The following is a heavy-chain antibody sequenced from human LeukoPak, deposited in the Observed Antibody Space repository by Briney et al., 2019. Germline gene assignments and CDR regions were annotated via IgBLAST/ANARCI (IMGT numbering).Heavy chain of an antibody. CDR3: AREGYCSSTSCHFDY. D-gene: IGHD2-2*01. CDR1: GFTFSTYW. J-gene: IGHJ4*02. Sequence: GGSLRLSCAASGFTFSTYWMHWVRQAPGKGLVWVSRINSDGSSTTYADSVKGRFTISRDNAKNTLFLQMNSLRAEDMAVYYCAREGYCSSTSCHFDYWGQGTLVTVSS. V-gene: IGHV3-74*01. CDR2: INSDGSST.